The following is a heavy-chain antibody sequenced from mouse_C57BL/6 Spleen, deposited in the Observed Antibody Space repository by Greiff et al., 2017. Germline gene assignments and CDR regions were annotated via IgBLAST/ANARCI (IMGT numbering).Heavy chain of an antibody. D-gene: IGHD2-4*01. V-gene: IGHV1-55*01. CDR1: GYTFTSYW. CDR3: ASGGYYDYDGGAWFAY. J-gene: IGHJ3*01. Sequence: QVQLKQPGAELVKPGASVKMSCKASGYTFTSYWITWVKQRPGQGLEWIGDIYPGSGSTNYNEKFKSKATLTVDTSSSTAYMQLSSLTSEDSAVYYCASGGYYDYDGGAWFAYWGQGTLVTVSA. CDR2: IYPGSGST.